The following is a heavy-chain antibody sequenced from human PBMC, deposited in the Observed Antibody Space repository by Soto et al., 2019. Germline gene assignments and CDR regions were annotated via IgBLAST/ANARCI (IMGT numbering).Heavy chain of an antibody. CDR1: GGSVRAPDW. J-gene: IGHJ5*01. CDR3: ARVRQGCPANNCYIDP. CDR2: VHISGHS. V-gene: IGHV4-4*02. Sequence: PSETLSLTCTLSGGSVRAPDWWNWVRQSPDKGLEWIAEVHISGHSNYNPSLRSRVSVSIDSSKNQFYLNLNSVAAADTAIYYCARVRQGCPANNCYIDPRGQGTQVTVSS. D-gene: IGHD1-1*01.